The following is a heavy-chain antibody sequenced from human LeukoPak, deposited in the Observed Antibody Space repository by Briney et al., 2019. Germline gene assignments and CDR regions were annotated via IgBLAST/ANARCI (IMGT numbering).Heavy chain of an antibody. CDR2: ISAYNGNT. J-gene: IGHJ3*02. Sequence: ASVKVSCKASGYTFTSYGISWVRQAPGQGLEWMGWISAYNGNTNYARKLQGRVTMTTDTSTSTAYMELRSLRSDDTAVYYCARGEQLVPTDAFDIWGQGTMVTVSS. CDR1: GYTFTSYG. V-gene: IGHV1-18*01. D-gene: IGHD6-13*01. CDR3: ARGEQLVPTDAFDI.